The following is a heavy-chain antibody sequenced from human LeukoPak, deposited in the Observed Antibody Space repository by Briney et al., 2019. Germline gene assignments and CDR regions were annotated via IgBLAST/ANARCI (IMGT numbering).Heavy chain of an antibody. CDR3: AKVGGGSTWDIVVVVAATPVYYFDY. D-gene: IGHD2-15*01. CDR1: GFTFSSYG. Sequence: GRSLRLSCAASGFTFSSYGMHWVRQAPGKGLEWVAVISYDGSNKYYADSVKGRFTISRDNSKNTLYLQMNSLRAEDTAVYYYAKVGGGSTWDIVVVVAATPVYYFDYWGQGTLVTVSS. V-gene: IGHV3-30*18. CDR2: ISYDGSNK. J-gene: IGHJ4*02.